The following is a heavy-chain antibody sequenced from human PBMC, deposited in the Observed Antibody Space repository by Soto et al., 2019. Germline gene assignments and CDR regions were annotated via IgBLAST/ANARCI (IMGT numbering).Heavy chain of an antibody. CDR3: XXDLGYRWNHWEAFEF. Sequence: VQLVQSGAEVKKAGASVKVSCKASGYTFSSYGISWVRQAPGQGLEWVGWISPDSGNTNYAQKLQDRVTLTTDKSTSTVYMELRSLRSDDTAVYYXXXDLGYRWNHWEAFEFWGQGTTVTVSS. CDR1: GYTFSSYG. J-gene: IGHJ6*02. D-gene: IGHD6-13*01. CDR2: ISPDSGNT. V-gene: IGHV1-18*04.